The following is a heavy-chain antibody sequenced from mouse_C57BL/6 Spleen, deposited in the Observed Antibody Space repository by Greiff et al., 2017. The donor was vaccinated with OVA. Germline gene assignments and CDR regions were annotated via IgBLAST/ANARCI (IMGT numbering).Heavy chain of an antibody. V-gene: IGHV1-80*01. J-gene: IGHJ4*01. CDR3: ARNYYGSSYAKGD. D-gene: IGHD1-1*01. Sequence: QVQLQQSGAELVKPGASVKISCKASGYAFSSYWMNWVKQRPGQGLEWIGQIYPGDGDTNYNGKFQGKATLTADQSSSTAYLQLSSLTSEDAAVYFCARNYYGSSYAKGDWGQGTSVTASS. CDR1: GYAFSSYW. CDR2: IYPGDGDT.